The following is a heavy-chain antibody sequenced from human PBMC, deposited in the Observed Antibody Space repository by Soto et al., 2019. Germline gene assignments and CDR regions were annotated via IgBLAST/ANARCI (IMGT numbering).Heavy chain of an antibody. CDR2: ISPYTGNT. V-gene: IGHV1-18*01. Sequence: QVQLVQSGDEVKKPGASVKVSCKASGYIFVNYGIAWVRQAPGQGLEWMGWISPYTGNTHSATKVQGRLAMTTDTSTSTAYMDLGSLTSDNTAVYYCVMVDNYVTPTPQDVWGQGTTVTVSS. D-gene: IGHD3-16*01. J-gene: IGHJ6*02. CDR3: VMVDNYVTPTPQDV. CDR1: GYIFVNYG.